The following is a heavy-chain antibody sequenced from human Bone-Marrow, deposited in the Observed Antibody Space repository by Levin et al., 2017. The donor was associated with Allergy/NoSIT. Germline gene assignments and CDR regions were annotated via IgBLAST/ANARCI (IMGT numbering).Heavy chain of an antibody. V-gene: IGHV5-51*01. CDR2: IYPGDSDA. J-gene: IGHJ4*02. Sequence: GESLKISCQGSGYSFSSYWIVWVRQKPGKGLEYMGIIYPGDSDAAYGPSFQGQVTISADKSISTAYLQWNNLKSSDTAMYYCARHPDGGNGQDYLDFWGQGTLVTVSS. CDR1: GYSFSSYW. CDR3: ARHPDGGNGQDYLDF. D-gene: IGHD4-23*01.